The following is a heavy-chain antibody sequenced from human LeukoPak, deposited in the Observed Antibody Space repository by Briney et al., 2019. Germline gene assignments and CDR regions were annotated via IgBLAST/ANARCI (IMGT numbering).Heavy chain of an antibody. CDR2: INHSGST. CDR3: ARDSSQTYYYDSSGYYPISNYFDY. CDR1: GGSFSGYY. Sequence: SETLSLTCAVYGGSFSGYYWSWIRQPPGKGLEWIGEINHSGSTNYNPSLKSRVTISVDTSKNQFSLKLSSVTAADTAVYYCARDSSQTYYYDSSGYYPISNYFDYWGQGTLVTVSS. J-gene: IGHJ4*02. V-gene: IGHV4-34*01. D-gene: IGHD3-22*01.